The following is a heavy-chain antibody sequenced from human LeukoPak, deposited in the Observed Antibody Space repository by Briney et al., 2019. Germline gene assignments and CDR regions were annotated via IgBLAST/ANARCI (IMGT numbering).Heavy chain of an antibody. V-gene: IGHV3-23*01. D-gene: IGHD3-22*01. CDR2: ISGSGGST. CDR1: GFTFSSYA. CDR3: AKDYFRGYYDSSGFDY. J-gene: IGHJ4*02. Sequence: GGALRLSCAASGFTFSSYAMRWGRQAPGEGVEGGSAISGSGGSTYYADSVKGRFTISRDNSKNTLYLQMNSLRAEDTAVYYCAKDYFRGYYDSSGFDYWGQGTLVTVSS.